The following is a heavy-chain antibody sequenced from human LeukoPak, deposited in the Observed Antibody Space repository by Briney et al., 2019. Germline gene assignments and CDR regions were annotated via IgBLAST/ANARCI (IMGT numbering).Heavy chain of an antibody. Sequence: ASVKVSCKASGYTFTSYYMHWVRQAPGQGLEWMGIINPSGGSTSYPQKFQGRVTMTRDTSSSTVYMELSSLRSEDTAVYYCARVRSMWQQLGYFQHWGQGTLVTVSS. J-gene: IGHJ1*01. V-gene: IGHV1-46*01. CDR2: INPSGGST. D-gene: IGHD6-13*01. CDR3: ARVRSMWQQLGYFQH. CDR1: GYTFTSYY.